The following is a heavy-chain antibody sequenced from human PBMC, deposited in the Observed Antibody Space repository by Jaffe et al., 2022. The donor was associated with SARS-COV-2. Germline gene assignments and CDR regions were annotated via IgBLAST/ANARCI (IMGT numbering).Heavy chain of an antibody. V-gene: IGHV3-48*01. D-gene: IGHD5-12*01. CDR3: AREGLAKGYFDL. CDR2: LSSSSSTI. CDR1: GFTFSIYS. Sequence: EVQLVESGGGLVQPGGSLRLSCAASGFTFSIYSVNWLRQTPGKGLEWVSYLSSSSSTIYDADSVKGRFTISRDNAKNSLYLQMNSLRAEDTAVYYCAREGLAKGYFDLWGRGTLVTVSS. J-gene: IGHJ2*01.